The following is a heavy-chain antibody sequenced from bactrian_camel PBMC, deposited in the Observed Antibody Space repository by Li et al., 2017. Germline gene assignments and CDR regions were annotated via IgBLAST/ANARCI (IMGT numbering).Heavy chain of an antibody. Sequence: HVQLVESGGGAVQPGGSLTLSCVVSGYKNSHYCMAWFRQAPGKDREVVAAVDTDDTATIARCVKGRFTVSEDNTENTLYLQMNNLEPEDTGTYYCAALGSAPCSSGQWLHLPTKNAHWGRGTQVTVS. J-gene: IGHJ4*01. D-gene: IGHD1*01. V-gene: IGHV3S53*01. CDR2: VDTDDTA. CDR3: AALGSAPCSSGQWLHLPTKNAH. CDR1: GYKNSHYC.